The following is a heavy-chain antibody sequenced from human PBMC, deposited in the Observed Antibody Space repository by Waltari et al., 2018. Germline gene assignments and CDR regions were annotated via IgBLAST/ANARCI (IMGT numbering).Heavy chain of an antibody. Sequence: VQLVESGGGLVKPGGSLRLSCAASGFTFSSYTINWVRRAPGKGLEWVSSISSSRRNIYYADSVKGRFTISRDNAKRSLYLQINSLRAEDTAVYYCARDREVTKWSLIPDERRAFDIWGQGTMVTVSS. CDR3: ARDREVTKWSLIPDERRAFDI. V-gene: IGHV3-21*01. D-gene: IGHD2-15*01. J-gene: IGHJ3*02. CDR1: GFTFSSYT. CDR2: ISSSRRNI.